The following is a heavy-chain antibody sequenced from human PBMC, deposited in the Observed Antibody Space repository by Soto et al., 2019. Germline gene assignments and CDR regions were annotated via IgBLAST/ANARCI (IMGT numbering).Heavy chain of an antibody. CDR3: AKEGGYCSSTSCYGRVYY. D-gene: IGHD2-2*03. Sequence: EVQLLESGGGLVQPGVSLRLSCAASGFTFSSYAMSWVRQAPGKGLEWVSAISGSGGSTYYADSVKGRFTISRDNSKNTLYLQMNSLRAEDTAVYYCAKEGGYCSSTSCYGRVYYWGQGTLVTVSS. J-gene: IGHJ4*02. V-gene: IGHV3-23*01. CDR2: ISGSGGST. CDR1: GFTFSSYA.